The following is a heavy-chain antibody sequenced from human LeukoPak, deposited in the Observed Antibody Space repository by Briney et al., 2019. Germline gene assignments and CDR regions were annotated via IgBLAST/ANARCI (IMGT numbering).Heavy chain of an antibody. CDR2: INHSGST. CDR1: GGSFSGYY. J-gene: IGHJ4*02. Sequence: SETLSPTCAVYGGSFSGYYWSWIRQPPGKGLEWIGEINHSGSTNYNPSLKSRVTISVDTSKNQFSLKLSSVTAADTAVYYCATAAIGHCSGGSCLDFDYWGQGTLVTVSS. V-gene: IGHV4-34*01. CDR3: ATAAIGHCSGGSCLDFDY. D-gene: IGHD2-15*01.